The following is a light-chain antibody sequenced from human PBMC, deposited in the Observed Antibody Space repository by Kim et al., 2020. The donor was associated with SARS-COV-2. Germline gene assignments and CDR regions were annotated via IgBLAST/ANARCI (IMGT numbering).Light chain of an antibody. CDR2: HAS. CDR1: QSVSSN. V-gene: IGKV3D-15*01. J-gene: IGKJ4*01. Sequence: EIVMTQSPATLSVSPGERATLSCRASQSVSSNLAWYQQKPGQAPRLLIYHASTRATGIPARFSGSGYGTEFTLTISSLQSEDFAVYFCQQYNDWPPLTFGGGTKLEI. CDR3: QQYNDWPPLT.